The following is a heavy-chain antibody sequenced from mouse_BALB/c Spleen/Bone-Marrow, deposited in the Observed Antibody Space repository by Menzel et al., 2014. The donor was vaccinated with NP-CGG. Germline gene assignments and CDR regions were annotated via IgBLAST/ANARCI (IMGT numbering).Heavy chain of an antibody. D-gene: IGHD1-1*01. CDR2: IWAGGST. J-gene: IGHJ4*01. V-gene: IGHV2-9*02. Sequence: VHLMESGPGLAAPSQSLSITCTVSGFSLTSYGVHWVRQPPGKVLEWLGVIWAGGSTNYNSALMSRLSISKDNSKSQVFLKMNSLQTDDTAMYYCARGSYYEGAMDYWGQGTSVTVSS. CDR1: GFSLTSYG. CDR3: ARGSYYEGAMDY.